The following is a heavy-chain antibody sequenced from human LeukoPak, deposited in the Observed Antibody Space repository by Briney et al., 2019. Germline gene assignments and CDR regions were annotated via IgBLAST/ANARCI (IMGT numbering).Heavy chain of an antibody. Sequence: PSETLSLTCTVSGGSISSSSYYWGWIRQPPGKGLEWIVGLYYSGSTYYKPSLKSRVTISVDTSKNQFSVMISSVTAADTAVYYCTKSNSYALVDIWGQGTMVIVSS. D-gene: IGHD3-16*01. CDR3: TKSNSYALVDI. CDR2: LYYSGST. V-gene: IGHV4-39*07. CDR1: GGSISSSSYY. J-gene: IGHJ3*02.